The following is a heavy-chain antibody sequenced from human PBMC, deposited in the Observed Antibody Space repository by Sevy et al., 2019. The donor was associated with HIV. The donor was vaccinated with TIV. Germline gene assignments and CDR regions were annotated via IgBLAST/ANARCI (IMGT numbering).Heavy chain of an antibody. CDR2: INPNSGGT. CDR3: AREYSGFPDDAFDI. CDR1: GYTFSGYY. V-gene: IGHV1-2*02. Sequence: ASVNVSCKASGYTFSGYYMHWVRQAPGQGLEWMGWINPNSGGTNYSQKFQGRVTMTRDTSISTAYMEMSRLRSDDTAVYYCAREYSGFPDDAFDIWGQGTMVTVSS. J-gene: IGHJ3*02. D-gene: IGHD1-26*01.